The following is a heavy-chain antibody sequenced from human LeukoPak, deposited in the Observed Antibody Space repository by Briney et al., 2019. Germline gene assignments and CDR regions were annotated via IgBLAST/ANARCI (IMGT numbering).Heavy chain of an antibody. Sequence: SETLSLTCAVSGYSISSGYYWGWIRQPPGKGLEWIGYIYDTGSTNYNPSLKSRVTISVDTSKIQFSLKLSSVTAADTAVYYCARATSSGLLNGEEFWGQGTLVTVSS. CDR1: GYSISSGYY. V-gene: IGHV4-38-2*01. J-gene: IGHJ4*02. CDR2: IYDTGST. CDR3: ARATSSGLLNGEEF. D-gene: IGHD3-22*01.